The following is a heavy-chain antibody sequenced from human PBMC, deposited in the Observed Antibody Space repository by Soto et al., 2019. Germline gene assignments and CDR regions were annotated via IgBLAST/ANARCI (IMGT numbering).Heavy chain of an antibody. V-gene: IGHV3-74*01. CDR2: IDHDGST. J-gene: IGHJ4*02. CDR1: GFTFSNYW. CDR3: VRDSHGDY. Sequence: EVQLVESGGGLVQPGGSLRLSCAASGFTFSNYWVHWVRQAPGKGLAWVARIDHDGSTDYAGSVRGRFTVSRDNAENMLYLQMNSLRDDDTALYYCVRDSHGDYWGQGTLVTVSS.